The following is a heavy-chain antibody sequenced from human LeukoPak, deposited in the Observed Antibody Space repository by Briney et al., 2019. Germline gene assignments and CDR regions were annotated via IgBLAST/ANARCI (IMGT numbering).Heavy chain of an antibody. CDR1: GGSISSGSYY. D-gene: IGHD2-15*01. J-gene: IGHJ5*02. CDR3: ARDSVDNCGGGSCYSGGLDP. CDR2: IYTSGST. V-gene: IGHV4-61*02. Sequence: SQTLSLTCTVSGGSISSGSYYWSWIRQPAGKGLEWIGRIYTSGSTNYNPSLKSRVTISVDTSKNQFSLKLSSVTAADTAVYYCARDSVDNCGGGSCYSGGLDPWGQGTLVTVSS.